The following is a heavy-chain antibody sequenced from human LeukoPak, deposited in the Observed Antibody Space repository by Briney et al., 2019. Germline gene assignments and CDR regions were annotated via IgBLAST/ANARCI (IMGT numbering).Heavy chain of an antibody. D-gene: IGHD3-22*01. J-gene: IGHJ5*02. CDR3: TRGMETDSSGSNGFFSSHH. Sequence: ASVKVSCKASGYTFSKYGFSWVRQAPGQGLEWMGWISAFSGNTKYVQNLQGRITMTTDTSTSTAYMELRSLRSDDTAVYYCTRGMETDSSGSNGFFSSHHWGQGTLITVSS. CDR2: ISAFSGNT. CDR1: GYTFSKYG. V-gene: IGHV1-18*01.